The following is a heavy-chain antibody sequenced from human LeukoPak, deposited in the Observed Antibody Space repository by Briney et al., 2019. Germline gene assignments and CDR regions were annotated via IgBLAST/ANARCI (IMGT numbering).Heavy chain of an antibody. Sequence: ASVKVSCKASGYTFTGYYMHWVRQAPGQGLEWMGWINPNSGGTNYAQKFRGRVTMTRDTSISTAYMELSRLRSDDTAVYYCARCTTGRTFGSLREIKRSREIDYWGQGTLVTVSS. CDR3: ARCTTGRTFGSLREIKRSREIDY. CDR1: GYTFTGYY. V-gene: IGHV1-2*02. CDR2: INPNSGGT. J-gene: IGHJ4*02. D-gene: IGHD1-1*01.